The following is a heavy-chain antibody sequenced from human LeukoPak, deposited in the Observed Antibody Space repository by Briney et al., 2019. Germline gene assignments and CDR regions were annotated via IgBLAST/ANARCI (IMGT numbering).Heavy chain of an antibody. CDR3: ARGWQQLDY. D-gene: IGHD6-13*01. V-gene: IGHV4-4*07. Sequence: SETLSLTCTVSGASISSYYWTWIRQPAGKGLEWIGSLYTSGSTNYNPSLKSRVTMSVDTSKNQFSLKLNSVTAADTAVYYCARGWQQLDYWGQGTLVTVSS. CDR1: GASISSYY. CDR2: LYTSGST. J-gene: IGHJ4*02.